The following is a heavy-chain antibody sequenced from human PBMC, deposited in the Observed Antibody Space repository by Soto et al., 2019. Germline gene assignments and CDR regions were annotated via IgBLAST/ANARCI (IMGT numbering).Heavy chain of an antibody. D-gene: IGHD3-3*01. Sequence: GASVKVSCKASGYTFTSYGISWVRQAPGQGLEWMGWISAYNGNTNYAQKLQGRGTMTTDTSTSTAYMELRSLRSDDTAVYYCARDNFWSGYYRYFDYWGQGTLVTVSS. CDR3: ARDNFWSGYYRYFDY. CDR1: GYTFTSYG. V-gene: IGHV1-18*01. J-gene: IGHJ4*02. CDR2: ISAYNGNT.